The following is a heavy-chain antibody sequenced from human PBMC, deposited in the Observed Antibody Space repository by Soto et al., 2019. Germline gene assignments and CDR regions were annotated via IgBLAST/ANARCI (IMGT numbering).Heavy chain of an antibody. CDR3: ASLPRKTGSYYKGDDY. D-gene: IGHD3-10*01. J-gene: IGHJ4*02. CDR1: GGSISSSSYY. CDR2: IYYSGST. V-gene: IGHV4-39*01. Sequence: SETLSLTCTVSGGSISSSSYYWGWIRQPPGKGLEWIGSIYYSGSTYYNPSLKSRVTISVDTSKNQFSLKLSSVTAADTAVYYCASLPRKTGSYYKGDDYWGQGTLVTVSS.